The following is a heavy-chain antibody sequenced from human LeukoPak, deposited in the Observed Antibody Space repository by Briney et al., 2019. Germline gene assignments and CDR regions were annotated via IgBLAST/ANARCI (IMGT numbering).Heavy chain of an antibody. Sequence: SETLSLTCTVSGGSISSYYWSWIRQPPGKGLEWIGYIYYSGSTNYNPSLKSRVTISVDTSKNQFSLKLSSVTAADTAVYYCASSWFGEFNWFDPWGQGTLVTVTS. J-gene: IGHJ5*02. CDR1: GGSISSYY. D-gene: IGHD3-10*01. CDR3: ASSWFGEFNWFDP. CDR2: IYYSGST. V-gene: IGHV4-59*08.